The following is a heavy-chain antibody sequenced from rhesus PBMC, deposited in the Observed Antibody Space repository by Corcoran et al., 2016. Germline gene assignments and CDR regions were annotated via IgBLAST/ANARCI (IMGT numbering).Heavy chain of an antibody. V-gene: IGHV3-16*01. CDR2: IKKKADGGTA. J-gene: IGHJ4*01. Sequence: EVQLVESGGGLVQPGGSLRLSCAASGFTFSNYWMNWVRQAPGKGLDWVGRIKKKADGGTAAYAESVKGRFTISRDESKNTLYLQMNSLKTEDTAVYYCTRGGYSSGWPFDYWGQGVLVTISS. CDR3: TRGGYSSGWPFDY. CDR1: GFTFSNYW. D-gene: IGHD6-31*01.